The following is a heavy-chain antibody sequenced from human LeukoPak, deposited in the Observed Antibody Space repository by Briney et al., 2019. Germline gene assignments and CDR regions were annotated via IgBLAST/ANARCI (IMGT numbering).Heavy chain of an antibody. CDR2: ISYDGSNK. CDR3: AREIAAAGTVAIDY. D-gene: IGHD6-13*01. Sequence: GGSLRLSCAASGFTFSSCAMHWVRQAPGKGLEWVAVISYDGSNKYYADSVKGRFTISRDNSKNTLYLQMNSLRAEDTAVYYCAREIAAAGTVAIDYWGQGTLVTVSS. V-gene: IGHV3-30-3*01. J-gene: IGHJ4*02. CDR1: GFTFSSCA.